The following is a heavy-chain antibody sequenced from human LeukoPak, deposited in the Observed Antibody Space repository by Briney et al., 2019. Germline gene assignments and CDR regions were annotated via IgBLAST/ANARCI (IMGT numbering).Heavy chain of an antibody. Sequence: PSETLSLTCTVSAGSISSYYWSWIRQPPGKGLEWIGSIYYSGSTYYNPSLKSRVTISVDTSKNQFSLKLSSVTAADTAVYYCARDPDFDYWGQGTLVTVSS. CDR3: ARDPDFDY. CDR2: IYYSGST. CDR1: AGSISSYY. V-gene: IGHV4-59*12. J-gene: IGHJ4*02.